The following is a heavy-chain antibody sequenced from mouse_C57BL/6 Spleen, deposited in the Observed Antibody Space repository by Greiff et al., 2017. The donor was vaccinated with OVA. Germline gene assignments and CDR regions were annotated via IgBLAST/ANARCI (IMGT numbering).Heavy chain of an antibody. D-gene: IGHD1-1*01. CDR3: ASLRSSSNYFDY. CDR2: ISDGGSYT. J-gene: IGHJ2*01. V-gene: IGHV5-4*03. Sequence: EVMLVESGGGLVKPGGSLKLSCAASGFTFSSYAMSWVRQTPEKRLEWVATISDGGSYTYYPDNVKGRFTISRDNAKNNLYLQMSHLKSEDTAMYYCASLRSSSNYFDYWGQGTTLTVSS. CDR1: GFTFSSYA.